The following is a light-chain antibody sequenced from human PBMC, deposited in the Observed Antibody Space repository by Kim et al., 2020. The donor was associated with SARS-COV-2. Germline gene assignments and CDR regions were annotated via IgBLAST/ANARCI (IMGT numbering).Light chain of an antibody. CDR2: GAS. V-gene: IGKV3-15*01. Sequence: EIVMTQSPGTLSVSPGERVTLSCRASQGVSSHLAWYQQKPGQAPRLLIHGASTRAIGVPARFSGSGSGTDFTLTISSLQPEDFAVYHCKQYNDWPGWTFGQGTKVDIK. CDR3: KQYNDWPGWT. CDR1: QGVSSH. J-gene: IGKJ1*01.